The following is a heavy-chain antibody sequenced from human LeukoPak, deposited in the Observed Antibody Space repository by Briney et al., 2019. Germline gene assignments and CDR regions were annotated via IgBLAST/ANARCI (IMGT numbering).Heavy chain of an antibody. D-gene: IGHD3-22*01. CDR3: AKGAYVGGSSGYYPI. CDR2: ISGSGGSA. J-gene: IGHJ3*01. CDR1: GFTFSSYA. Sequence: GGSLRLSCAASGFTFSSYAMSWVRQAPGKGLEWVSAISGSGGSAYYADSVKGRFTISRDKSKSTVSLQMNSLRVEDTALYYCAKGAYVGGSSGYYPIWGQGTMVTVAS. V-gene: IGHV3-23*01.